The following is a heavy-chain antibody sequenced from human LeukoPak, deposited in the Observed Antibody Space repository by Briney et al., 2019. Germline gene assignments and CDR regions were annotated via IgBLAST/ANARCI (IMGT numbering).Heavy chain of an antibody. Sequence: PGGSLRLSCAASGFTFSSYAMSWVRQAPGKGLEWVSAISGSGGSTYYADSVKGRFTISRDNSKNTLYLQMSSLRAEDTAVYYCAKDRRRDIVVVVAAPNWGQGTLVTVSS. D-gene: IGHD2-15*01. V-gene: IGHV3-23*01. CDR1: GFTFSSYA. J-gene: IGHJ4*02. CDR3: AKDRRRDIVVVVAAPN. CDR2: ISGSGGST.